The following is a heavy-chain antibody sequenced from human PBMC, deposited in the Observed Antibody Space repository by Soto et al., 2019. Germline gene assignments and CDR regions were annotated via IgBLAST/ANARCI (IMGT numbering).Heavy chain of an antibody. CDR2: ISWNSGSI. V-gene: IGHV3-9*01. CDR3: AKDSSSNAFDI. CDR1: GFTFDDYA. J-gene: IGHJ3*02. Sequence: GGSLRLSCAASGFTFDDYAMHWVRQAPGKGLEWVSGISWNSGSIGYADSVKGRFTISRDNAKNSLYLQMNSLRAEDTALYYCAKDSSSNAFDIWGQGTMVTVPS. D-gene: IGHD6-6*01.